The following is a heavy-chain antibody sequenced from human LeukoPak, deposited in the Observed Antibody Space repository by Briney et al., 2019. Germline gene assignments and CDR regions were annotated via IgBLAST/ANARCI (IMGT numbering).Heavy chain of an antibody. CDR2: INPDNGGT. D-gene: IGHD1-1*01. J-gene: IGHJ4*02. Sequence: ASVKVSCKASGFRVSDYLIHWIRQAPGQGPQYMGWINPDNGGTHYSQHFQVRVTMTRDTSVSTVYMELTSLSSDDTAVYFCARGLFGTTWFDFWGQGTLVTVSS. CDR1: GFRVSDYL. CDR3: ARGLFGTTWFDF. V-gene: IGHV1-2*02.